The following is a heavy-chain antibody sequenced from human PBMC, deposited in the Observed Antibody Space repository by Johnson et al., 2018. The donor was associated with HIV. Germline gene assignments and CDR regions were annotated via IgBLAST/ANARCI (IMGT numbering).Heavy chain of an antibody. D-gene: IGHD6-19*01. Sequence: QVQLVESGGGLAQPGGSLRLSCAASGFTFSSYGMHWVRQAPGKGLEWVAFIRSDGSNKYYVDSVKGRFTISRDNSKNTLYLQMNSLRAEDTAVYYCASTSSGWFYAFDIWGQGTMVTVSS. CDR1: GFTFSSYG. CDR2: IRSDGSNK. CDR3: ASTSSGWFYAFDI. V-gene: IGHV3-30*02. J-gene: IGHJ3*02.